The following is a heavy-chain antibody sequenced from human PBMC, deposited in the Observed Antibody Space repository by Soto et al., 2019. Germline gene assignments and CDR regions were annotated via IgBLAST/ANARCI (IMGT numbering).Heavy chain of an antibody. CDR1: GFTFSSNG. J-gene: IGHJ4*02. D-gene: IGHD3-10*01. V-gene: IGHV3-33*01. CDR3: VRNTYYYLDH. CDR2: IWYDGRDT. Sequence: PGGSLRLSCAASGFTFSSNGMHWVRQAPGKGLEWVAMIWYDGRDTNFVDSVKGRFTVSRDNSKNTLYLQMNSLRAEDTAVYYCVRNTYYYLDHWGQGTLVTVSS.